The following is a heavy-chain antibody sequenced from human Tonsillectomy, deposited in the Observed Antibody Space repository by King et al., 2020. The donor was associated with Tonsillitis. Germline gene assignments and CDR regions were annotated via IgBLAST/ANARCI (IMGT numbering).Heavy chain of an antibody. J-gene: IGHJ4*02. CDR3: AKEVQPYNSGWFGVFGY. V-gene: IGHV3-23*04. CDR1: GFTFGTNA. Sequence: VQLVESGGGLVQPGGSLRLSCAASGFTFGTNAMSWVRQAPGKGLEWVSSISGSGGSTHYAASVKGRFTISRDNAKNTLYLQMNNLRAEDTAVYYCAKEVQPYNSGWFGVFGYWGQGTLVTVSS. CDR2: ISGSGGST. D-gene: IGHD6-19*01.